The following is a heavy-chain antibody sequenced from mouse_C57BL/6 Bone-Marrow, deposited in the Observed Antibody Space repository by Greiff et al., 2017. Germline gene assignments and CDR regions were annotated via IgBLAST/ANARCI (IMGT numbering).Heavy chain of an antibody. CDR3: TTHTVYSNLYWYCDV. CDR2: IDPENGDT. J-gene: IGHJ1*03. Sequence: EVQLQQSGAELVRPGASVKLSCTASGFNIKDDYMHWVKQRPEQGLAWIGWIDPENGDTEYASKFQGKATITADTSSNTAYLRLSSLTSEDTAVYYCTTHTVYSNLYWYCDVWGTGTTVTVSS. CDR1: GFNIKDDY. V-gene: IGHV14-4*01. D-gene: IGHD2-5*01.